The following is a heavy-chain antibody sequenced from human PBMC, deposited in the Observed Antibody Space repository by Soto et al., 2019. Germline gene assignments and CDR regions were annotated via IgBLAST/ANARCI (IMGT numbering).Heavy chain of an antibody. CDR3: ERGMYYDILTGYSPSNYFDS. V-gene: IGHV1-3*01. Sequence: ASVKVSCKASGYTFTSYAMHWVPQAPGQRLEWMGWINAGNGNTKYSQKFQGRVTITRDTSASTAYMELSSLRSEDTAVYYCERGMYYDILTGYSPSNYFDSLCRRTLLTVSS. CDR1: GYTFTSYA. CDR2: INAGNGNT. D-gene: IGHD3-9*01. J-gene: IGHJ4*02.